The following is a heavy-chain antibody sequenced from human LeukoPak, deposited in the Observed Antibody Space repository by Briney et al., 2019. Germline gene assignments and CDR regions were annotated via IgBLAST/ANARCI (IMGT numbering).Heavy chain of an antibody. CDR1: GFTFSQYS. CDR2: LRYTGET. Sequence: PGGSLRLSYAASGFTFSQYSINWVRQAPGKGLEWVSHLRYTGETFYADSVKGRFTISRDNVRNSLYLQMNSLRAEDTAMYYCARDAGNSGYGCDLWGQGTLVTVSS. CDR3: ARDAGNSGYGCDL. D-gene: IGHD5-12*01. V-gene: IGHV3-48*01. J-gene: IGHJ5*02.